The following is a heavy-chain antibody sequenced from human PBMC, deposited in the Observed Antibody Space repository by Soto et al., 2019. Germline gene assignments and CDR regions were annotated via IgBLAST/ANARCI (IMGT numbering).Heavy chain of an antibody. CDR3: VRYGNHGFVL. J-gene: IGHJ3*01. CDR2: MNPNSGNT. D-gene: IGHD3-10*01. CDR1: GYTFTSYD. Sequence: ASVKVSCKASGYTFTSYDINWVRQATGQGLEWMGWMNPNSGNTGYAQKFQGRVTMTRNTSISTAYMELRSLSSDDTALYYCVRYGNHGFVLWGQGTMVTVSS. V-gene: IGHV1-8*01.